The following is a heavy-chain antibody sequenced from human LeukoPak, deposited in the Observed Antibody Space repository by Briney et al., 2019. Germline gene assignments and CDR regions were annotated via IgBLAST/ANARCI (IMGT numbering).Heavy chain of an antibody. J-gene: IGHJ4*02. CDR3: AKAGLSRFDY. V-gene: IGHV3-23*01. CDR2: ISGSGGST. Sequence: VGSLRLSCAASGFTFSSNGMNWVRQAPGKGLEWVSAISGSGGSTYYADSVKGRFTISRDNSKNTLYLQMNSLRAEDTAVYYCAKAGLSRFDYWGQGTLVTVSS. CDR1: GFTFSSNG.